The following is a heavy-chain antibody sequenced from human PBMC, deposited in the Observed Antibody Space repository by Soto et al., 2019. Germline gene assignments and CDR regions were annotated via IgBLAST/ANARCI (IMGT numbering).Heavy chain of an antibody. V-gene: IGHV4-59*01. Sequence: SETLSLTCTVSGDSISSYYWSWIRQPPGKGLEWIGYIYYSGSTNYNPSLKSRVIISLDTSKNQFSLKLNSVTAADTAVYYCSLYYYDSGAYHWFDPWGQGTLVTVSS. J-gene: IGHJ5*02. CDR1: GDSISSYY. CDR2: IYYSGST. D-gene: IGHD3-22*01. CDR3: SLYYYDSGAYHWFDP.